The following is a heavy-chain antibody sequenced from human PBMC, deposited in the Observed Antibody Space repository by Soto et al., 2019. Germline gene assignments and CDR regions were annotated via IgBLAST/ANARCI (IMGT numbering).Heavy chain of an antibody. V-gene: IGHV4-59*08. J-gene: IGHJ3*02. CDR1: GGSISSYY. CDR2: IYYSGST. D-gene: IGHD3-16*02. Sequence: SETLSLTCTVSGGSISSYYWSWIRQPPGKGLEWIGYIYYSGSTNYNPSLKSRVTISVDTSKNQFSLKLSSVTAADTAVYYCARLMITFGGVIVIPRGAFDIWGQGTTVTVSS. CDR3: ARLMITFGGVIVIPRGAFDI.